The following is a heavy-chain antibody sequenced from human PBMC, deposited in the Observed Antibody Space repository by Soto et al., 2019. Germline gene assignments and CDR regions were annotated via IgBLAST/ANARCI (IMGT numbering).Heavy chain of an antibody. CDR3: AKGVGSYYDSSGPLL. J-gene: IGHJ4*02. V-gene: IGHV3-9*01. Sequence: EVQLVESGGGLVQPGRSLRLSCAASGFTFDDYAMHWVRQAPGKGLEWVSGISWNSGSIGYADSVKGRFTISRDNAKNSLYLQMNSLRAEDTALYYCAKGVGSYYDSSGPLLWGQGTLVTVSS. D-gene: IGHD3-22*01. CDR1: GFTFDDYA. CDR2: ISWNSGSI.